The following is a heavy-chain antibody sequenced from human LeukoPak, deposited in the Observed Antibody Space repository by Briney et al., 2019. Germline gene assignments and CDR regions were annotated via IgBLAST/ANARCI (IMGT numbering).Heavy chain of an antibody. Sequence: PGRSLRLSCTSPGFTFGDFAMHWVRQAPGKGLEWVSGINWNSESIGYADSVKGRFTVSRDNAQNSLYLQMDSLRPEDTALYYCAKDITGRNFYFDAMDVWGQGTTVTVSS. J-gene: IGHJ6*02. CDR3: AKDITGRNFYFDAMDV. CDR2: INWNSESI. CDR1: GFTFGDFA. V-gene: IGHV3-9*01.